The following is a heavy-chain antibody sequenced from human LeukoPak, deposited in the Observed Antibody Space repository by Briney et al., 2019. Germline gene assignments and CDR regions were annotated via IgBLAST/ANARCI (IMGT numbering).Heavy chain of an antibody. V-gene: IGHV1-46*01. CDR3: ARELHSSSSLDAFDI. J-gene: IGHJ3*02. Sequence: ASVKASCKASGYTFTSYYMHWVRQAPGQGLEWMGIINPSGGSTSYAQKFQGRVTMTRDTSTSTVYMELSSLRSEDTAVYYCARELHSSSSLDAFDIWGQGTMVTVSS. CDR1: GYTFTSYY. CDR2: INPSGGST. D-gene: IGHD6-6*01.